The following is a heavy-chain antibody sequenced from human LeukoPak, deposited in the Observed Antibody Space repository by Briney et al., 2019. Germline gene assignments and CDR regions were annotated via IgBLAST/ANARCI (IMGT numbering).Heavy chain of an antibody. CDR2: IYSSGRP. D-gene: IGHD2-8*02. CDR1: GVSTTSSNHF. CDR3: ASAGARYSDTGGLYAFDF. Sequence: SETLSLTCTVSGVSTTSSNHFWGWIRQPPGKGLEWIGTIYSSGRPFYNTSLKSRVTISVDASKNQFSLQLNSVAAADTAVYYCASAGARYSDTGGLYAFDFWGRGTMVTVSS. J-gene: IGHJ3*01. V-gene: IGHV4-39*01.